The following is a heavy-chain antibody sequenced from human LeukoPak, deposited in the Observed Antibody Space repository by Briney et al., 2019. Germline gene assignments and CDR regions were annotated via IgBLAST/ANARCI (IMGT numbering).Heavy chain of an antibody. J-gene: IGHJ4*02. CDR1: GGSISSYY. D-gene: IGHD3-22*01. V-gene: IGHV4-59*08. Sequence: SETLPLTCTVSGGSISSYYWSWIRQPPGKGLEWIGYIYYSGSTNYNPSLKSRVTISVDTSKNQFSLKLSSVTAADTAVYYCARYSSGYYYVLDYWGQGTLVTVSS. CDR2: IYYSGST. CDR3: ARYSSGYYYVLDY.